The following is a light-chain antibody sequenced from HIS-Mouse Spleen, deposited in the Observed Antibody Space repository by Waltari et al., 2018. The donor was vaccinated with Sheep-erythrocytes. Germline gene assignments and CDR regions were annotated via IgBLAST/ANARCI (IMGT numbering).Light chain of an antibody. CDR1: QSLLHSNGYNY. V-gene: IGKV2-28*01. Sequence: MTQSPLSLPVTPGEPASISCSSSQSLLHSNGYNYLDWYLQKPGQSPQLLIYLGSNRASGVPDRFSGSGSGTDFTLKISRVEAEDVGVYYCMQALQTPVTFGQGTKVEIK. CDR3: MQALQTPVT. J-gene: IGKJ1*01. CDR2: LGS.